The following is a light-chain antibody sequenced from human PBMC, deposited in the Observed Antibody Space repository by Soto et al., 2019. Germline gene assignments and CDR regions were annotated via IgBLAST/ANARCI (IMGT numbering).Light chain of an antibody. CDR1: QSVTSTY. CDR3: HQFDNSRYT. CDR2: GAS. V-gene: IGKV3-20*01. Sequence: EIVLTQSPGTLSLSPGERATLSCRASQSVTSTYLAWSQQKPGQAPRLLIFGASTRATGIPDRFSGSGSGTDFTLTISRLEPEDFAVYYCHQFDNSRYTFGQGTILEIK. J-gene: IGKJ2*01.